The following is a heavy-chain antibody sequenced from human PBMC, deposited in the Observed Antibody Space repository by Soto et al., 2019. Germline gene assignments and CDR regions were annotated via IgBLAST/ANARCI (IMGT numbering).Heavy chain of an antibody. J-gene: IGHJ4*02. Sequence: ASVKVSCKASGYTFTSYGISWVRQAPGQGLEWMGWISAYNGNTNYAQKLQGRVTMTTDTPTSTAYMELRSLRSDDTAVYYCARDVSTYYDFWSGYYGSDYWGQGTLVTVSS. CDR3: ARDVSTYYDFWSGYYGSDY. D-gene: IGHD3-3*01. CDR1: GYTFTSYG. CDR2: ISAYNGNT. V-gene: IGHV1-18*01.